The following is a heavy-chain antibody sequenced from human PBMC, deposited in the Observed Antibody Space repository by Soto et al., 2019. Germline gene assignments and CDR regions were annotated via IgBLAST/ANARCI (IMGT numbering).Heavy chain of an antibody. CDR1: GYTFTSYG. CDR3: ALSPPDYDFWSGSLIGY. J-gene: IGHJ4*02. D-gene: IGHD3-3*01. V-gene: IGHV1-18*01. CDR2: ISAYNGNT. Sequence: ASVKVSCKASGYTFTSYGISWVRQAPGQGLEWMGWISAYNGNTNYAQKLQGRVTMTTDTSTSTAYMELRSLRSDDTAVYYCALSPPDYDFWSGSLIGYWGQGTLVTVSS.